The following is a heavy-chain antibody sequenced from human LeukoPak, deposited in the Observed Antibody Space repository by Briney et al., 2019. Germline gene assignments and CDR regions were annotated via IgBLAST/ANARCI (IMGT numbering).Heavy chain of an antibody. J-gene: IGHJ4*02. CDR1: GFTFSDYY. Sequence: KPGGSLRLSCAASGFTFSDYYMSWIRQAPGKGLEWVSYISSSGSTIYYADSVKGRFTISRDNAKNSLYLQMSSLRVEDTAVYYCASWAGNTQSDSWSGPFGYWGQGSLVTVSS. V-gene: IGHV3-11*04. D-gene: IGHD3-3*01. CDR2: ISSSGSTI. CDR3: ASWAGNTQSDSWSGPFGY.